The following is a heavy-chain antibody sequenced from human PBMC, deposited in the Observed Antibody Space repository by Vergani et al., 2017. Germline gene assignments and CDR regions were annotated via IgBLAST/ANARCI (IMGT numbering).Heavy chain of an antibody. V-gene: IGHV1-2*02. CDR2: INPNSGGT. J-gene: IGHJ4*02. D-gene: IGHD2-21*01. CDR3: ARDFRDCGGDCPIDY. CDR1: GYTFTGYY. Sequence: QVQLVQSGAEVKKPGASVKVSCKASGYTFTGYYMHWVRQAPGQGLEWMGWINPNSGGTNYAQKFQGRVTMTRDTSISTAYMELSRLGSDDTAVYYCARDFRDCGGDCPIDYWGQGTLVTVSS.